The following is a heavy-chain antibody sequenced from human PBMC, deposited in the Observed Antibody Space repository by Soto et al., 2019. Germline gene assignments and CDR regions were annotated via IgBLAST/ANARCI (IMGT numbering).Heavy chain of an antibody. D-gene: IGHD2-21*01. CDR1: GGSISSYY. CDR3: ARELIAPPRIQYYGMDV. CDR2: IYYSGST. J-gene: IGHJ6*02. Sequence: SETLSLTCTVSGGSISSYYWSWIRQPPGKGLEWIGYIYYSGSTNYNPSLKSRVTISVDTSKNQFSLKLSSVTAADTAVYYCARELIAPPRIQYYGMDVWGQGTTVTVSS. V-gene: IGHV4-59*01.